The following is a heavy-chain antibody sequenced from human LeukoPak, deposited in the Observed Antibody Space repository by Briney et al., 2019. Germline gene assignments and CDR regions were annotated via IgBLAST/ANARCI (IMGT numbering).Heavy chain of an antibody. CDR3: ARGRQNSGSYSDAFDI. V-gene: IGHV3-21*01. D-gene: IGHD1-26*01. CDR1: GFTLSSYS. CDR2: ISSSSIYI. Sequence: PGRSLRLSCAASGFTLSSYSMHWVRQAPGKGLEWVSSISSSSIYIYYADSLKGRFTISRDNAKNSLYLQMNSLRAEDTAVYYCARGRQNSGSYSDAFDIWGQGTMVTVSS. J-gene: IGHJ3*02.